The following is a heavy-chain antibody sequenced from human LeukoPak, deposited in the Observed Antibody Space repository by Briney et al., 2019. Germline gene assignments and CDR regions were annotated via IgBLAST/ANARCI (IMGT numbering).Heavy chain of an antibody. CDR3: ARARRGVEMATIFDY. D-gene: IGHD5-24*01. Sequence: ASVKVSCKASGYTFTSYGISWVRQAPGQGLEWMGRISAYNGNTNYAQKLQGRVTMTTDTSTSTAYMGLRSLRSDDTAVYYCARARRGVEMATIFDYWGQGTLVTVSS. CDR1: GYTFTSYG. CDR2: ISAYNGNT. V-gene: IGHV1-18*01. J-gene: IGHJ4*02.